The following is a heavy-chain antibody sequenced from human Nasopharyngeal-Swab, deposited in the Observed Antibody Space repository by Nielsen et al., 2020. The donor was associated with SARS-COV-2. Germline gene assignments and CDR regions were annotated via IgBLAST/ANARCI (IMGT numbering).Heavy chain of an antibody. D-gene: IGHD6-19*01. CDR3: ARDREYSSGWPNGMDV. CDR2: ISSSSSYT. CDR1: GFTFSDYY. J-gene: IGHJ6*02. V-gene: IGHV3-11*05. Sequence: GESLKISCAASGFTFSDYYMSWIRQAPGKGLEWVSYISSSSSYTNYADSVKGRFTISRDNAKNSLYLQMNSLRAEDTALYYCARDREYSSGWPNGMDVWGQGTTVTVSS.